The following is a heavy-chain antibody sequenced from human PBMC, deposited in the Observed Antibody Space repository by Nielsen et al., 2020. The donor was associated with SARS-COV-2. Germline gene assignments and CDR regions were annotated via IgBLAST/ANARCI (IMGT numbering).Heavy chain of an antibody. D-gene: IGHD1-26*01. CDR3: ARDEWERSAFDI. J-gene: IGHJ3*02. CDR1: AYTFTSYG. V-gene: IGHV1-18*04. CDR2: ISAYNGNT. Sequence: ASVQVSCKASAYTFTSYGIIWVRQAPGQGLEWMGWISAYNGNTNYAQKLQGRVTMTTDTSTSTAYMELRSLRSDDTAVYYCARDEWERSAFDIWGQGTMVTVSS.